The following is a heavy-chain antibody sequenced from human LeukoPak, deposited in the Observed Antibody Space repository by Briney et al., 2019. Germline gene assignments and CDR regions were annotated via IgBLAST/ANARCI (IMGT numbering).Heavy chain of an antibody. CDR3: ARSIAAAGTAFDI. J-gene: IGHJ3*02. Sequence: ASVKVSCKASGYTFTSYDINWVRQAPGQGLEWMGWMNPNSGNTGYAQKFQGRVTMTRNTSISTAYMELSSLRSEDTAVYYYARSIAAAGTAFDIWGQGTMVTVSS. CDR2: MNPNSGNT. V-gene: IGHV1-8*01. CDR1: GYTFTSYD. D-gene: IGHD6-13*01.